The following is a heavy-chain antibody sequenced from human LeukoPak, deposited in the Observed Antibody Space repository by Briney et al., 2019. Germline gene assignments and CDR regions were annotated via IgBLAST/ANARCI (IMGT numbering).Heavy chain of an antibody. CDR2: ISTSGSTI. D-gene: IGHD6-13*01. Sequence: GGSLRLSCAASGFTFSSYSMNWVRQAPGKGLEWVSYISTSGSTIYYADSVKGRFTVSRDNAKNSLYLQMNSLRAEDTAVYYCARDAPAEQQHREGGQGTQVTVSS. CDR1: GFTFSSYS. V-gene: IGHV3-48*04. CDR3: ARDAPAEQQHRE. J-gene: IGHJ4*02.